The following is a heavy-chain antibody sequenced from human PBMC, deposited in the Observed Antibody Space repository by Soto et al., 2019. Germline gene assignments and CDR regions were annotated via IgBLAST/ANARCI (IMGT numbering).Heavy chain of an antibody. CDR1: GYTFTSYA. D-gene: IGHD6-19*01. CDR3: AREWGPYSSGCDDAFDI. Sequence: QVQLVQSGAEVKKPGASVKVSCKASGYTFTSYAMHWVRQAPGQRLEWMGWINAGNGNTKYSQKFQGRVTITRDTSASTADMELSSLRSEDTAVYYCAREWGPYSSGCDDAFDIWGQGTMVTVSS. V-gene: IGHV1-3*01. J-gene: IGHJ3*02. CDR2: INAGNGNT.